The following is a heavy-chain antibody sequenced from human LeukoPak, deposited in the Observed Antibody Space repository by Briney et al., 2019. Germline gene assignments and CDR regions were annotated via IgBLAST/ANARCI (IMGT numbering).Heavy chain of an antibody. CDR2: IWGNGITR. J-gene: IGHJ4*02. Sequence: GGSLRLSCVASGFTFSGHGMHWVRHAPGKGLEGVAVIWGNGITRHYAESVKGRFTISRDNSRSTLYMQMTSLTAEDTAIYYCARDASFYADDYWGQGTQVTVSS. V-gene: IGHV3-33*08. D-gene: IGHD2/OR15-2a*01. CDR3: ARDASFYADDY. CDR1: GFTFSGHG.